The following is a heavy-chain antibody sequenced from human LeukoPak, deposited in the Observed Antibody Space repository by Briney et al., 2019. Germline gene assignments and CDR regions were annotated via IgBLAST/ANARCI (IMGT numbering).Heavy chain of an antibody. Sequence: SETLSLTCGVHGESLSVYYWSWIRQPPGKGLEWIGEIDHSGSTDYNPSLKSRVTISVDTSKKQFSLQLSSVTAADTAVYYCARRAPDYGLDVWGQGATVTVSS. CDR1: GESLSVYY. J-gene: IGHJ6*01. CDR3: ARRAPDYGLDV. CDR2: IDHSGST. V-gene: IGHV4-34*01.